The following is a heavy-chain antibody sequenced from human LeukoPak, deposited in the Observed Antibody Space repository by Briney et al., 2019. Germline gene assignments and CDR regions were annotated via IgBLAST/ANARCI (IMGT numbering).Heavy chain of an antibody. J-gene: IGHJ4*02. Sequence: GASVKVSCKASGYTFTSYAMHWVSQAPGQRLEWMGWINAGNGNTKYSQKFQGRVTITRDTSASTAYMELSSLRSEDTAVYYCASDLHYDSSGYYYGPYFWGQGTLVTVSS. CDR1: GYTFTSYA. D-gene: IGHD3-22*01. CDR3: ASDLHYDSSGYYYGPYF. V-gene: IGHV1-3*01. CDR2: INAGNGNT.